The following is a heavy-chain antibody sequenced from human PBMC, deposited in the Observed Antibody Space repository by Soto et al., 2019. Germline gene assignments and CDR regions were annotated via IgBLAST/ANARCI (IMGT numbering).Heavy chain of an antibody. D-gene: IGHD2-15*01. CDR3: ATRYCSGGSCYGYFDY. J-gene: IGHJ4*02. Sequence: SVKVSCKASGGTFSSYTISWVRQAPGQGLEWMGRIIPILGIANYAQKFQGRVTVTADKSTSTAYMELSSLRSEDTAVYYCATRYCSGGSCYGYFDYWGQGTLVTVSS. CDR1: GGTFSSYT. CDR2: IIPILGIA. V-gene: IGHV1-69*02.